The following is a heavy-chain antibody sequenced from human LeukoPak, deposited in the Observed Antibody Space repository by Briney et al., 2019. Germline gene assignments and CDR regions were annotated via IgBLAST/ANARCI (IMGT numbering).Heavy chain of an antibody. J-gene: IGHJ6*03. D-gene: IGHD2-2*02. Sequence: KPSETLSLTCTVSGGSISSYYWSWIRQPAGKGLEWIGRIYTSGSTNYNPSLKSRVTMSVDTSKNQFSLKLSSVTAADTAVYYCARDVGYCSSTSCYKHYYYYMDVWGKGTTVTVSS. CDR1: GGSISSYY. V-gene: IGHV4-4*07. CDR2: IYTSGST. CDR3: ARDVGYCSSTSCYKHYYYYMDV.